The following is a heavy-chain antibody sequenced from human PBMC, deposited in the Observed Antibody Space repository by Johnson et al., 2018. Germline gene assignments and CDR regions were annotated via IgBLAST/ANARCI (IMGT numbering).Heavy chain of an antibody. CDR3: AKEVKYYYDSSGFSGDFQH. CDR2: ISGSGGSP. Sequence: VQLLESGGGLVQXGGSXRLXCAASGFTFSSYAMSWVRQAPGKGLEWVSGISGSGGSPYSADAVKGRFTISRDNSKNTLYLQMNSLRAGDTAVYYCAKEVKYYYDSSGFSGDFQHWGQGTLVTVSS. J-gene: IGHJ1*01. CDR1: GFTFSSYA. V-gene: IGHV3-23*01. D-gene: IGHD3-22*01.